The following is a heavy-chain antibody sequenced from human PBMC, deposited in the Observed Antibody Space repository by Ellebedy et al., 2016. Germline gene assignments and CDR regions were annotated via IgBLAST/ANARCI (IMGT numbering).Heavy chain of an antibody. CDR2: ISWDSAVI. CDR3: AKGTMDYLHH. Sequence: GGSLRLXXAGSGFTFNDYALHWVRQAPGKGLEWVPGISWDSAVIGYGGSVKGRFTISRDSAKNYLYLQMNSLRVEDTALYFCAKGTMDYLHHWGQGTLVTVSS. V-gene: IGHV3-9*01. J-gene: IGHJ4*02. D-gene: IGHD3-10*01. CDR1: GFTFNDYA.